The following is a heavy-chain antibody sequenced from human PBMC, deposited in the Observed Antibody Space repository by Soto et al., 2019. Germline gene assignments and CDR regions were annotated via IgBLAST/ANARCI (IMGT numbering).Heavy chain of an antibody. D-gene: IGHD5-18*01. Sequence: GGSLRLSCAASGFMFSAYWMSWVRQAPGKGLEWVANIHGDGGKIYYVDSVKGRFTISRDNAERSLYLQMNSLRAEDTAVYYCARDFYGGYTYGPGDYWGQGALVTVSS. J-gene: IGHJ4*02. CDR2: IHGDGGKI. CDR1: GFMFSAYW. CDR3: ARDFYGGYTYGPGDY. V-gene: IGHV3-7*01.